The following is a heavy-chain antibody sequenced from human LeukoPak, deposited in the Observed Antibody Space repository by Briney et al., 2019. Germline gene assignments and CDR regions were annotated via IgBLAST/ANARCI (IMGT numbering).Heavy chain of an antibody. J-gene: IGHJ3*02. CDR3: ARDRGTYCSSTSCSHPDAFDI. CDR2: ISSSGSTI. V-gene: IGHV3-48*03. Sequence: GGSLRLSCAASGFTFSSYEMNWVRQAPGKGLEWVSYISSSGSTIYYADSVKGRFTISRDNAKNSLYLQMNSLRAEDTAVYYCARDRGTYCSSTSCSHPDAFDIWGQGTMVTVSS. CDR1: GFTFSSYE. D-gene: IGHD2-2*01.